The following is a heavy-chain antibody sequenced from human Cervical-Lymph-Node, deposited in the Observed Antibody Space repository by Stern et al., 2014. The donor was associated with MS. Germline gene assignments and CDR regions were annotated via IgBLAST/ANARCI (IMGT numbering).Heavy chain of an antibody. CDR3: ARHVQGFDY. CDR2: IYPYDSDT. V-gene: IGHV5-51*01. J-gene: IGHJ4*02. Sequence: VQLVQSGAEVKKPGESLKISCKLSGYSFTIYYIAWVRQMPGKGLEWMGVIYPYDSDTPYSPSFQGQVTIPADKSNPTAHLQWSSLGASDTAMYYCARHVQGFDYWGQGTLVTVSS. CDR1: GYSFTIYY.